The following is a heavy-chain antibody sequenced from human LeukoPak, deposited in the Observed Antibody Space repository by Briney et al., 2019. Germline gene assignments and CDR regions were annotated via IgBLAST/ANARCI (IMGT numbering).Heavy chain of an antibody. CDR1: GFTFSSYS. CDR3: ARGRSGSYSFDY. Sequence: GGSLRLSCAASGFTFSSYSMNWVRQAPGKGLEWVSSISSSSSYIYYADSVKGRFTISRDNAKNSLYLRMNSLRAEDTAVYYCARGRSGSYSFDYWGQGTLVTVSS. CDR2: ISSSSSYI. J-gene: IGHJ4*02. V-gene: IGHV3-21*01. D-gene: IGHD3-10*01.